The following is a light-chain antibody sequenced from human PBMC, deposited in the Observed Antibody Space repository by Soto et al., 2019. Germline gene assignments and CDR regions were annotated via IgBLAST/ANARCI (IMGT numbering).Light chain of an antibody. CDR1: SSDVGGYNY. CDR3: SSYTSSNFWV. J-gene: IGLJ3*02. Sequence: QSVLSHPASVSWSPGHSITISCTGTSSDVGGYNYDSWCQQHPGKAPKLMIYEVSSRPSGISNRFSDSKSGNTASLTISGLQAEAEADYYCSSYTSSNFWVFGEGTKVTVL. V-gene: IGLV2-14*01. CDR2: EVS.